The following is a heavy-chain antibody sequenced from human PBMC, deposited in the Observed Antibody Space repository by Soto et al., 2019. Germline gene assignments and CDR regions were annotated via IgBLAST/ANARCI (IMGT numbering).Heavy chain of an antibody. CDR3: ARGNILVPADNY. CDR2: INPNTGNT. J-gene: IGHJ4*02. CDR1: GYTFTDYD. V-gene: IGHV1-8*01. D-gene: IGHD2-2*01. Sequence: GASVKVSCKASGYTFTDYDVNWVRQATGQGLEWMGRINPNTGNTGYAQKFQGRVTMTRDTSISTAYMELSSLRSEDTAVYYCARGNILVPADNYWGQGTLVTVSS.